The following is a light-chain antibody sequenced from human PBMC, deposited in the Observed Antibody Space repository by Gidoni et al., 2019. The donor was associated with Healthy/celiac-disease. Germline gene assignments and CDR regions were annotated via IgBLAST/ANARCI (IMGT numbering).Light chain of an antibody. J-gene: IGLJ1*01. CDR1: NIGSKN. CDR2: RDS. Sequence: SYELTQPLSVSVALGQTARITWGGNNIGSKNVHWYQQKPGQAPVLVIYRDSNRPSGIPERFSGSNSGNTATLTISRAQAGDEADYYCQVWDSSTAPYVFGTGTKVTVL. CDR3: QVWDSSTAPYV. V-gene: IGLV3-9*01.